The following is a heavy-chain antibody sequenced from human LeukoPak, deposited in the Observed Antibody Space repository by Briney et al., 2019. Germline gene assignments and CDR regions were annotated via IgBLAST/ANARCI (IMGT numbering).Heavy chain of an antibody. CDR3: ARDSDYSGYDWFVY. V-gene: IGHV1-18*01. J-gene: IGHJ4*02. CDR1: GYTFTSYD. Sequence: ASVKVSCKASGYTFTSYDITWVRQAPGQGLEWMGWITPYNGSTNYAQKLQSRVTMTTDTSTSTAYMELRSLRSDDTAVYYCARDSDYSGYDWFVYWGQGTLVTVSS. D-gene: IGHD5-12*01. CDR2: ITPYNGST.